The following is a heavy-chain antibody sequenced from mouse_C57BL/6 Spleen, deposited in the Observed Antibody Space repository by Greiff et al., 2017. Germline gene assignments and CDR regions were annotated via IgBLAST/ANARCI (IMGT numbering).Heavy chain of an antibody. CDR3: ARPNYDPCAY. J-gene: IGHJ3*01. CDR1: GYAFSSSW. Sequence: QVQLQQSGPELVKPGASVKISCKASGYAFSSSWMNWVKQRPGKGLEWIGRIYPGDGDTNYNGKFKGKATLTADKSSSTAYMQLSSLTSEDSAVYFCARPNYDPCAYWGQGTLVTVSA. CDR2: IYPGDGDT. D-gene: IGHD2-4*01. V-gene: IGHV1-82*01.